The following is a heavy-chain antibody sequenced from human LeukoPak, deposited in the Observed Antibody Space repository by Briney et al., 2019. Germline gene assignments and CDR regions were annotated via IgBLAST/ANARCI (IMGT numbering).Heavy chain of an antibody. J-gene: IGHJ3*02. V-gene: IGHV4-31*03. CDR3: ARDCSGGSCYGAFDI. Sequence: SETLSLTCTVSGDSISSGGYYWSWIRQHPGKGLEWIGYIYYSGSTYYNPSLKSRVTISVDTSKNQFSLKLSSVTAADTAVYYCARDCSGGSCYGAFDIWGQGTMVTVSS. CDR2: IYYSGST. D-gene: IGHD2-15*01. CDR1: GDSISSGGYY.